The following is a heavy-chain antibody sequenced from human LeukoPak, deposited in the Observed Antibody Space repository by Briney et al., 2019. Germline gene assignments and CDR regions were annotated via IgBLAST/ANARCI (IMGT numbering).Heavy chain of an antibody. Sequence: GGSLRLSCAASGFTFSNAWMSWVRQAPGKGLEWIGRIKSKTDGGTKDYAAPVKGRFTISRDDSKNTLYLQMNSLKTEDTAVYYCTTDAGVSGYDWDVFDIWGQGTMVTVSS. D-gene: IGHD5-12*01. J-gene: IGHJ3*02. CDR1: GFTFSNAW. V-gene: IGHV3-15*01. CDR3: TTDAGVSGYDWDVFDI. CDR2: IKSKTDGGTK.